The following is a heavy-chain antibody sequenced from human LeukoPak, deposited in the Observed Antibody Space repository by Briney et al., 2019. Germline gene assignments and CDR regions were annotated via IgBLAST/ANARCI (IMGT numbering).Heavy chain of an antibody. V-gene: IGHV3-23*01. CDR2: ITTSDGNT. CDR1: GFTFSSYA. Sequence: PGGSLRLSCAASGFTFSSYAMSWVRQAPGKGLEWVSTITTSDGNTYYADSVKGRFTVSRDNSKNTLYLQMNSLRAEDTAVYYCARDGGNWFDPWGQGTLITVSS. J-gene: IGHJ5*02. CDR3: ARDGGNWFDP. D-gene: IGHD3-3*01.